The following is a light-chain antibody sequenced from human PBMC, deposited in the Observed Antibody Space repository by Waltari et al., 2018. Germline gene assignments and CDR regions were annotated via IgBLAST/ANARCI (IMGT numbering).Light chain of an antibody. CDR2: DVS. CDR3: SSYTSSNTYV. Sequence: QSALTQPASVSGSPGQSITISCTGTSSDVGGYNYVSWYQQHPGKAPKLMIYDVSNRPSGVSNRYSGSKAGNTASRTISGLQTKDEADYYCSSYTSSNTYVFGTGTKVTVL. V-gene: IGLV2-14*03. CDR1: SSDVGGYNY. J-gene: IGLJ1*01.